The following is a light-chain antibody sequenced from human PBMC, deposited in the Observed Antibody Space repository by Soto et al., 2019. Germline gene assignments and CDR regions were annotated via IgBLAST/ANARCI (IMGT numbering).Light chain of an antibody. CDR3: QQYYSSPYT. J-gene: IGKJ2*01. Sequence: DIVMTQSPDSLAVSLGERVTINCKSSQNILYSSNNKNYLAWYQQKPGQPPKLLIYWASTRESGVPDRFSGSRSVTDFTLTISSLQAEDVAVYYCQQYYSSPYTFGQGTKLEIK. CDR2: WAS. CDR1: QNILYSSNNKNY. V-gene: IGKV4-1*01.